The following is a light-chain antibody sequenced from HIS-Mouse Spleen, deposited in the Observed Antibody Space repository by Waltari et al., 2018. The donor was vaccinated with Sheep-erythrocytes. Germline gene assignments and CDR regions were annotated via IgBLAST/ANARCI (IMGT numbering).Light chain of an antibody. J-gene: IGLJ3*02. CDR3: CAYAGSSTPWV. Sequence: QSALTQPASVSGSPGQSITISCTGTSSDVGSNNRVSGYQQHPGKAPKLLIYEGSKRPSGVSNRFSGSKSGNTASLTISGLQAEDDADYYCCAYAGSSTPWVFGGGTKLTVL. CDR1: SSDVGSNNR. CDR2: EGS. V-gene: IGLV2-23*01.